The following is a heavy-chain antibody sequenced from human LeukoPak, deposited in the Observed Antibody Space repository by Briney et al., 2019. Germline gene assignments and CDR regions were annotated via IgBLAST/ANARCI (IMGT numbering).Heavy chain of an antibody. Sequence: GGSLRLSCAASGFTFSSYSMNWVRQAPGKGLEWVSYISSSSSTIYYADSVKGRFTISRDNAKNSLYLQMNSLRAEDTAVYYCARDHNRVFEITIFGVARGNWFDPWGQGTLVTVSS. D-gene: IGHD3-3*01. J-gene: IGHJ5*02. CDR3: ARDHNRVFEITIFGVARGNWFDP. CDR1: GFTFSSYS. CDR2: ISSSSSTI. V-gene: IGHV3-48*01.